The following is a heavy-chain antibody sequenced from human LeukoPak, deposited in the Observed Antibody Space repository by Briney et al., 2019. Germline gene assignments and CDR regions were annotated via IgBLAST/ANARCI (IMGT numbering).Heavy chain of an antibody. CDR3: ARVKGIAAAGSFGY. V-gene: IGHV1-8*01. CDR1: GYTFTSYD. Sequence: ASVKVSCKASGYTFTSYDINWVRQATGQGLEWMGWMNPNSGNTGCAQKFQGRVTMTRNTSISTAYMELSSLRSEDTAVYYCARVKGIAAAGSFGYWGQGTLVTVSS. J-gene: IGHJ4*02. CDR2: MNPNSGNT. D-gene: IGHD6-13*01.